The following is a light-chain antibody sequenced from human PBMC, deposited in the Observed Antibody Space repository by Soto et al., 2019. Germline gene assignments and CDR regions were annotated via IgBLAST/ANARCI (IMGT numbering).Light chain of an antibody. V-gene: IGLV3-1*01. Sequence: SYELTQSPSVSVSPGQTASIPCSGDQLGEKYVCWYQQKPGQSPVLVIYQDTKRPSGIPERFSGSHSGNTATLTISGTQAMDEADYYCQAWDSSTVVFGGRTKLTVL. J-gene: IGLJ2*01. CDR1: QLGEKY. CDR2: QDT. CDR3: QAWDSSTVV.